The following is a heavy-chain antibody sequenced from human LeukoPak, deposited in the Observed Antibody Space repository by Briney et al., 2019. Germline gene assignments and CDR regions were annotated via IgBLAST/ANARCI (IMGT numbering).Heavy chain of an antibody. Sequence: SETLSLTCTVSGGSISSYFWCWIRQPPGKGLEWIGYIYYSGSTNYNPSLKSRVTISVDTSKNQFSLKLSSVTAADTAVYYCARAKGPYGMDVWGQGTTVTVSS. V-gene: IGHV4-59*01. CDR3: ARAKGPYGMDV. J-gene: IGHJ6*02. CDR2: IYYSGST. CDR1: GGSISSYF.